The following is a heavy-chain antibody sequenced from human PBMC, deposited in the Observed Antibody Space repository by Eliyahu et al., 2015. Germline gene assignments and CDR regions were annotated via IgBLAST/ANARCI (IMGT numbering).Heavy chain of an antibody. J-gene: IGHJ5*02. V-gene: IGHV3-23*01. CDR1: GFXFSNYA. CDR2: ISGSGDNT. D-gene: IGHD2-21*02. Sequence: EVQLLESGGGLVQPGGSLRLSCAAXGFXFSNYAMSWVRQAPGKGLEWVSGISGSGDNTYYADFVKGRFTIYRDNSKNTLFLQMNSLRVEDTAVYYCGKDWGATAINWFDPWGQGTLVTVSS. CDR3: GKDWGATAINWFDP.